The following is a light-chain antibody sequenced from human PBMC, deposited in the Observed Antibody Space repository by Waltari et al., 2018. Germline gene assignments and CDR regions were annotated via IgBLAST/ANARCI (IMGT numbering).Light chain of an antibody. V-gene: IGKV3-20*01. CDR3: QQFGHSPIT. Sequence: EVVLTQSPGTLSVSPVESATLSCRASQSVSSGYLAWYQQKPGQAPRLVIYGASTRATGIPDRFSASGSGTDFTLTISRLEPEDFAVYYCQQFGHSPITFGQGSRLDNK. CDR1: QSVSSGY. CDR2: GAS. J-gene: IGKJ5*01.